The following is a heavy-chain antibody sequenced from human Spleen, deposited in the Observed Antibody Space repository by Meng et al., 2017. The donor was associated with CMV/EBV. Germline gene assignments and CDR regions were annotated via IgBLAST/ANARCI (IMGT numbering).Heavy chain of an antibody. Sequence: GGSLRLSCAASGFTFDDYTMHWVRQAPGKGLEWVSLISWDGGSTYYADSVKGRFTISRDNSKNTLYLQMNSLRAEDTAVHYCGRNYDSKPRGPFDYWGQGTLVTVSS. J-gene: IGHJ4*02. V-gene: IGHV3-43*01. CDR1: GFTFDDYT. D-gene: IGHD3-22*01. CDR2: ISWDGGST. CDR3: GRNYDSKPRGPFDY.